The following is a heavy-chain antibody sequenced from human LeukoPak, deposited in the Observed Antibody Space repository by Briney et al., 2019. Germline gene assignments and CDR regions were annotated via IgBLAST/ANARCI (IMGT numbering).Heavy chain of an antibody. J-gene: IGHJ2*01. V-gene: IGHV4-34*01. CDR2: INHSGST. CDR3: ARGHSSGSLGHWYFDL. Sequence: AETLSLTCAVYGGSFSGYYWSWIRQPPGKGLEWIGEINHSGSTNYNPSLKSRVTISVDTSKNQFSLKLSSVTAADTAVYYCARGHSSGSLGHWYFDLWGRGTLVTVSS. D-gene: IGHD6-19*01. CDR1: GGSFSGYY.